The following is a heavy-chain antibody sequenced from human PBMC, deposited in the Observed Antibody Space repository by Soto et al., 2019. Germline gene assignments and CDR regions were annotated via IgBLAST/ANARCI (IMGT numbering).Heavy chain of an antibody. V-gene: IGHV3-30*18. CDR2: IAYDGSNK. D-gene: IGHD2-2*01. CDR1: GFTFSSYG. Sequence: QVQLVESGGGVVQPGRSLRLSCVAYGFTFSSYGMHWVRQAPGKGLEWVAVIAYDGSNKYYADSVKGRFTISRDNSKNTLYLQMNSLRAEDTAVYYCAKDNCISTSCYRLYNWFDPWGQGTLVTVSS. J-gene: IGHJ5*02. CDR3: AKDNCISTSCYRLYNWFDP.